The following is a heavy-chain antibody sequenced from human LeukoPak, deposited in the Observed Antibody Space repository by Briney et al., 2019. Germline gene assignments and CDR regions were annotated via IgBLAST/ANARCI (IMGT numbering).Heavy chain of an antibody. CDR2: IYYSGTT. J-gene: IGHJ4*02. Sequence: SETLSLACTVSGDSINSYYWSWIRQPPGKGLEWIGYIYYSGTTNYNPSVKSRVTLSVDTSKNQFSLKLSSVTAADTAVYYCARVLRSSGWYLALFDYWGQGTLVTVSS. D-gene: IGHD6-19*01. CDR1: GDSINSYY. V-gene: IGHV4-59*01. CDR3: ARVLRSSGWYLALFDY.